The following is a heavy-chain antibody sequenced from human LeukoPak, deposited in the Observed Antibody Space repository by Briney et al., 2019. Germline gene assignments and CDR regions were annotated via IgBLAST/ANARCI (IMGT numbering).Heavy chain of an antibody. V-gene: IGHV4-39*01. Sequence: SETLSLTCTVSGGSISSSSYSWGWIRQPPGKGLEWIGSIYYSGSTYYNPSLKSRVTISVDTSKNQFSLKLSSVTAADTAVYYCARGDQEAYYYYGMDVWGQGTTVTVSS. CDR2: IYYSGST. CDR1: GGSISSSSYS. CDR3: ARGDQEAYYYYGMDV. D-gene: IGHD2-21*02. J-gene: IGHJ6*02.